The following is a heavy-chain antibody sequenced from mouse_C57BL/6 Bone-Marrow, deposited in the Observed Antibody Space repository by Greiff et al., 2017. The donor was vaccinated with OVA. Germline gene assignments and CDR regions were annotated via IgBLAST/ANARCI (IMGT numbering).Heavy chain of an antibody. Sequence: EVQLVESGGDLVKPGGSLKLSCAASGFTFSSYGMSWVRQTPDKRLEWVATISSGGSYTYYPDSVKGRFTISRDNAKNTLYLQMSSLKSEDTAMYYCARHHLSTTVVATPDYWGQGTTLTVSS. CDR3: ARHHLSTTVVATPDY. CDR2: ISSGGSYT. CDR1: GFTFSSYG. J-gene: IGHJ2*01. D-gene: IGHD1-1*01. V-gene: IGHV5-6*01.